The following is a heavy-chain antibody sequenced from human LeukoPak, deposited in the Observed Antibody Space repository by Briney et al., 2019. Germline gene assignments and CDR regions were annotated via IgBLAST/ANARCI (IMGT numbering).Heavy chain of an antibody. CDR3: ARGEYSYGYLDFDY. J-gene: IGHJ4*02. D-gene: IGHD5-18*01. CDR2: INPNSGGT. V-gene: IGHV1-2*02. Sequence: ASVKVSCKASGYTFTGYYMHWVRQAPGQGLEWMGWINPNSGGTNYAQTFQGRVTMTRDTSISTAYMELSRLRSDDTAVYYCARGEYSYGYLDFDYWGQGTLVTVSS. CDR1: GYTFTGYY.